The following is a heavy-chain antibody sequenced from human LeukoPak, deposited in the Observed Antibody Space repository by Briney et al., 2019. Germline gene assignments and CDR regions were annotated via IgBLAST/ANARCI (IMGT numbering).Heavy chain of an antibody. CDR1: GYTFTGYY. V-gene: IGHV1-2*04. CDR3: ARGGRWLPYNWFDP. CDR2: IHPDSGGT. J-gene: IGHJ5*02. D-gene: IGHD5-24*01. Sequence: GASVKVSCKASGYTFTGYYMHWVRQAPGQGLEWMGWIHPDSGGTNYAQKFQGWVTMTRDTSISTAYMELSRLRSDDTAVYYCARGGRWLPYNWFDPWGQGTLVTVSS.